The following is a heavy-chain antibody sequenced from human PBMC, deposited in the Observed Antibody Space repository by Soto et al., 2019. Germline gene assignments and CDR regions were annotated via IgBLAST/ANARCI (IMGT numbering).Heavy chain of an antibody. CDR2: ISAHNGNT. D-gene: IGHD1-1*01. V-gene: IGHV1-18*01. Sequence: QVHLVQSGAEVKKPGASVKVSCKASGYTFTSYGITWVRQAPGQGLEWMGWISAHNGNTDYAQKLQGRVIVNRDTSTSTTYMELRSLRSDETAVYYCARGRYGDYWGQGALVTVSS. CDR3: ARGRYGDY. CDR1: GYTFTSYG. J-gene: IGHJ4*02.